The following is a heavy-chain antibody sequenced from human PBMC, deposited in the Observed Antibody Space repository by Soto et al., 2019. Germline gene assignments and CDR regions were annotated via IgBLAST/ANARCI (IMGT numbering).Heavy chain of an antibody. CDR3: ASEWEYCSSTSCFRGFDP. D-gene: IGHD2-2*01. Sequence: LTCTVSGGSISGGGYYWSWIRQHPGKGLELIWYIYYSGSTYYYPSLKSRVTISVVTSKNHFSLKLSSVTAADTALYYCASEWEYCSSTSCFRGFDPWGQGTLVTVSS. CDR1: GGSISGGGYY. J-gene: IGHJ5*02. V-gene: IGHV4-31*03. CDR2: IYYSGST.